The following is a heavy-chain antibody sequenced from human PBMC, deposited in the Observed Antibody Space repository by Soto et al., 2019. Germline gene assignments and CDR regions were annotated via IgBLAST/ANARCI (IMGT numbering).Heavy chain of an antibody. D-gene: IGHD3-22*01. CDR1: VYSISSGYY. Sequence: PSETLSLACALSVYSISSGYYWGCLRQPPGKGLGWIASIYHGGSTYYNPSLNSRVTLSIDMTNNHVSLILNSVTAADTAVYYCARVGPWVPYYYDSSPYTFENWFDPWGKGTPVTVSS. J-gene: IGHJ5*02. CDR3: ARVGPWVPYYYDSSPYTFENWFDP. CDR2: IYHGGST. V-gene: IGHV4-38-2*01.